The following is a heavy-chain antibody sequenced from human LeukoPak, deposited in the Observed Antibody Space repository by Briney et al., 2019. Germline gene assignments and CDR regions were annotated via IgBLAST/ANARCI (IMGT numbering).Heavy chain of an antibody. CDR3: ARGWLAGPQN. V-gene: IGHV4-34*01. CDR2: INHSGST. CDR1: GGSFSGYY. D-gene: IGHD6-19*01. Sequence: SETLSLTCAVDGGSFSGYYCSWIRQPPGKGLGWIGEINHSGSTNYNPSLKSRVTISLDTPKNQFSLKLSSVTAADTAVHYCARGWLAGPQNWGQGTLVTVSS. J-gene: IGHJ4*02.